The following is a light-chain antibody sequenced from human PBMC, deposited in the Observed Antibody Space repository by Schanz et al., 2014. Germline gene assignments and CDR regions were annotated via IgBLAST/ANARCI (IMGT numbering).Light chain of an antibody. V-gene: IGKV3-20*01. CDR3: QQYGDSPYT. CDR1: QSVSSY. J-gene: IGKJ2*01. Sequence: EIVLTQSPGTLSLSPGERATLSCRASQSVSSYLAWYQQKPGQAPNVLIYGASRRATGIPDRFSGSGSGTDFTLTISRLEPEDFAVYYCQQYGDSPYTFGQGTKLEIK. CDR2: GAS.